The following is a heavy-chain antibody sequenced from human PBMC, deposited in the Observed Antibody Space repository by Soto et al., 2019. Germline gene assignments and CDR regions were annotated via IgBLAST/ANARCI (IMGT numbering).Heavy chain of an antibody. D-gene: IGHD3-9*01. Sequence: GASVKVSCKASGYTFTSYDINWVRQATGQGLEWMGWMNPNSGNTGYAQKFQGRVTMTRNTSISTAYMELSSLRSEDTAVYYCARQRYFDWLQTLYYYYYYMDVWGKGTTVTVSS. CDR3: ARQRYFDWLQTLYYYYYYMDV. V-gene: IGHV1-8*01. CDR2: MNPNSGNT. CDR1: GYTFTSYD. J-gene: IGHJ6*03.